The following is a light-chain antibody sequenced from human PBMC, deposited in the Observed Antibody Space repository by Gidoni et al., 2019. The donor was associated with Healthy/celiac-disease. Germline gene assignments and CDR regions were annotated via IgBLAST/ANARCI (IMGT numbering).Light chain of an antibody. Sequence: DIVMSQSPYSLAMPLGERATINCKSRQSVLYSSNSKKYVAWYQQKPGQPPKLLIYWASTRESGVPDRFRGSGCGTDFTLTISSLQGEDVAVYYCQQYYSTLWTFGQGTKVEIK. V-gene: IGKV4-1*01. CDR3: QQYYSTLWT. CDR2: WAS. J-gene: IGKJ1*01. CDR1: QSVLYSSNSKKY.